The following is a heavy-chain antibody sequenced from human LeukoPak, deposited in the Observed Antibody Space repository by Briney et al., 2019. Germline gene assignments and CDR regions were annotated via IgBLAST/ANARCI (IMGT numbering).Heavy chain of an antibody. CDR2: ISISSDIT. CDR1: GFPFSSHA. CDR3: ANEEVPNDY. Sequence: GGSLRLSCEVSGFPFSSHAMSWVRQAPGKGLEWVSGISISSDITYYADSVQGRFIISRDNSKNTVLLQMDSLRVEDTAVYYCANEEVPNDYWGRGTLVTVSS. D-gene: IGHD4/OR15-4a*01. V-gene: IGHV3-23*01. J-gene: IGHJ4*02.